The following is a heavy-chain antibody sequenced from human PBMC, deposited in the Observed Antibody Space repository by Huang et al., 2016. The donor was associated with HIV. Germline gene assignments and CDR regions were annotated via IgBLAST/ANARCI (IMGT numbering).Heavy chain of an antibody. CDR2: IKQDGSER. V-gene: IGHV3-7*01. J-gene: IGHJ4*02. Sequence: EVDLVQSGGGLVQPGRSLRLSCVGSGFTFRSYWMNWVRQPRGGGLGVVATIKQDGSERCYVDSVRCRFAISRDNANDSLSLQLNSLKGEDSAIYFCTRGFRAKPGDYWGQGSLVTVSS. CDR3: TRGFRAKPGDY. CDR1: GFTFRSYW.